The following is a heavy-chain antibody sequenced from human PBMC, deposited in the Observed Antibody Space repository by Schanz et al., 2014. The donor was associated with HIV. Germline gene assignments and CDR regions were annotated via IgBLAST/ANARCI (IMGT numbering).Heavy chain of an antibody. Sequence: QVQLVESGGGVVQPGRSLRLSCAASGFIFSDYGMHWVRQAPGKGLEWVAVIWYDGSNKNYADSVKGRFTISRDNSKDTLYLQMNSLRAEDTAVYYCARGLPRFAVTTLDSWGQGTLVTVSS. CDR3: ARGLPRFAVTTLDS. V-gene: IGHV3-33*01. CDR2: IWYDGSNK. CDR1: GFIFSDYG. D-gene: IGHD4-17*01. J-gene: IGHJ4*02.